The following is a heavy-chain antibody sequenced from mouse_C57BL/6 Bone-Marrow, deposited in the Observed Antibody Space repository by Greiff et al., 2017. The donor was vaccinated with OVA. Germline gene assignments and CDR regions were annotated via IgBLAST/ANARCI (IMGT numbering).Heavy chain of an antibody. CDR1: GYTFTSYG. CDR2: IYPRSGNT. J-gene: IGHJ3*01. Sequence: QVQLQQSGAELARPGASVKLSCKASGYTFTSYGISWVKQRTGQGLEWIGEIYPRSGNTYYNEKFKSKATLTVDTSSSTAYMQLSSLTSEDSAVYYCARGELLRSAWFAYWGQGTLVTVSA. CDR3: ARGELLRSAWFAY. V-gene: IGHV1-81*01. D-gene: IGHD1-1*01.